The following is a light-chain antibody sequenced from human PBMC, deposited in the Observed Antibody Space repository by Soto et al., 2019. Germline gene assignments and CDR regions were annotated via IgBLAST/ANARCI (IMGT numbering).Light chain of an antibody. V-gene: IGKV3-20*01. Sequence: EIVLTQSPGTLSLSPGERATLSCRASQSVSSSYLAWYQQKPGQAPRLLIYGASSRATGIPDRFSGSGSGTDFTLTISRLEPEDFAVYYCQQYGSSLFTFGQGTRWRLN. CDR3: QQYGSSLFT. CDR1: QSVSSSY. J-gene: IGKJ5*01. CDR2: GAS.